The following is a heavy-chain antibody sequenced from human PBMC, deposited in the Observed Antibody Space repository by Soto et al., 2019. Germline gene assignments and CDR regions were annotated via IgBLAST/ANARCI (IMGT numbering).Heavy chain of an antibody. CDR3: AKSGFADLEY. CDR2: VSGGGDHT. CDR1: GFTFSTYA. D-gene: IGHD1-26*01. J-gene: IGHJ1*01. V-gene: IGHV3-23*01. Sequence: EVQLLQSGGGLVQPGGSLRLSCAASGFTFSTYAMAWVRQAPGKGLEWVSTVSGGGDHTYYGDSVKGRSTISRDASKYTMYLQMDSLRVEDTAVYYCAKSGFADLEYWGQGALFTVSS.